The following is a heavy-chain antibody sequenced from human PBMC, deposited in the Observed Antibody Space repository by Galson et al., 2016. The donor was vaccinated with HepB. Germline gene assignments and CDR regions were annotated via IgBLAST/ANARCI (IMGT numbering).Heavy chain of an antibody. D-gene: IGHD6-13*01. V-gene: IGHV1-69*13. CDR2: IIPMFGTP. CDR1: GGTFSSYV. Sequence: SVKVSCKASGGTFSSYVISWVRQAPGQGLEWMGGIIPMFGTPHYAEKLQGRVTITADESTSTAYMELSSLRHEDTAVYYCVTGTSGSSWYHYGMDVWGQGTTVSVSS. J-gene: IGHJ6*02. CDR3: VTGTSGSSWYHYGMDV.